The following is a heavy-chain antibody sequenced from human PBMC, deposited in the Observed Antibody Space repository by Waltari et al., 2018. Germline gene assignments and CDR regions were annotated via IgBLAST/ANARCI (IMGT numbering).Heavy chain of an antibody. J-gene: IGHJ4*02. Sequence: QVQLLQSGAEVKEPGASVKVSCSASGYSFTSVGSSWVRLAPGQGLEWVGWVSPLNGKTNYAQNVQDRVTMTTDTSTSTAYMELRSLRFDDTAVYFCATDNLNAFHNWGQGTLVTVSS. D-gene: IGHD1-20*01. V-gene: IGHV1-18*04. CDR3: ATDNLNAFHN. CDR2: VSPLNGKT. CDR1: GYSFTSVG.